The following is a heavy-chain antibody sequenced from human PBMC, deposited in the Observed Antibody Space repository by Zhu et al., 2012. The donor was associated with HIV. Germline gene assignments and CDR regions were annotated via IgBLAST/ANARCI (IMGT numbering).Heavy chain of an antibody. CDR3: ATEEEGIVGTMEGLFD. Sequence: EVQLVESGGGLVKPGGSLRLSCAASGFAFSTYIMNWVRQAPGKGLEWVASISSSSRYIYYTDSVKGRFTISRDNANNSLYLQMNSLRAEDTAVYYCATEEEGIVGTMEGLFDYGAREPWSPSPQ. CDR2: ISSSSRYI. CDR1: GFAFSTYI. J-gene: IGHJ4*02. V-gene: IGHV3-21*03. D-gene: IGHD1-26*01.